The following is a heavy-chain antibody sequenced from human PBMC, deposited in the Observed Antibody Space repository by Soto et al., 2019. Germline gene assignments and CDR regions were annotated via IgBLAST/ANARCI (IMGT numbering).Heavy chain of an antibody. CDR3: VRGGTTVTARGLFQR. Sequence: QVQLVESGGGVVQPGRSLRLSCAASGFILSSYAMHWVLQAPGKGLAWVAVISHDGSTQYCADSVEGRFTISRDNSQNTQYLQMDNLRAEDTAIYYCVRGGTTVTARGLFQRWGQGTMVTVSS. CDR2: ISHDGSTQ. V-gene: IGHV3-30*03. CDR1: GFILSSYA. D-gene: IGHD4-17*01. J-gene: IGHJ1*01.